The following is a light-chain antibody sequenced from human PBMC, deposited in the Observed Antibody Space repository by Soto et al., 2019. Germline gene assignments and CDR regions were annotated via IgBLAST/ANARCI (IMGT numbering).Light chain of an antibody. CDR3: QQYGSSPPT. V-gene: IGKV3-20*01. CDR2: GAS. Sequence: EIVLTQSPGTLSLSPGERATLSCRARQSVSTNYLAWYQRKPGQAPRLLIYGASSRATGIPDRFSGSGSGTDFTLTITRLEPEDCAVYYCQQYGSSPPTFGQGTKVEIK. CDR1: QSVSTNY. J-gene: IGKJ1*01.